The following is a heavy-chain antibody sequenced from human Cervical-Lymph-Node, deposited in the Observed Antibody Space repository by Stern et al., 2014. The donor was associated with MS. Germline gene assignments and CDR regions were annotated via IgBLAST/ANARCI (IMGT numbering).Heavy chain of an antibody. CDR1: GITFSHSA. Sequence: QLVESGPEVKKPGTSVKVSCKASGITFSHSAVQWLRQARGQRPEWIVWAAVLNGDTNYAQSFQERVTITRDMSTSTVYMELRSLRFEDTAIYYCASERYTYYDDQRPPGGFGPWGQGTLVTVSS. J-gene: IGHJ5*02. V-gene: IGHV1-58*01. CDR2: AAVLNGDT. D-gene: IGHD5-18*01. CDR3: ASERYTYYDDQRPPGGFGP.